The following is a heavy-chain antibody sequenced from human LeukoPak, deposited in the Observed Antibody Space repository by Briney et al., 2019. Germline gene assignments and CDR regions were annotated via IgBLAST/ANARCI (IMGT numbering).Heavy chain of an antibody. D-gene: IGHD1-26*01. CDR3: ARERGGSYYFDY. Sequence: QPGGSLRLSCAASGFTFSSYGMHWVRQAPGKGLEWVAVIWYDGGNKYYADSVKGRFTISRDNSKNTLYLQMNSLRAEDTAVYYCARERGGSYYFDYWGQGTLVTVSS. J-gene: IGHJ4*02. V-gene: IGHV3-33*01. CDR1: GFTFSSYG. CDR2: IWYDGGNK.